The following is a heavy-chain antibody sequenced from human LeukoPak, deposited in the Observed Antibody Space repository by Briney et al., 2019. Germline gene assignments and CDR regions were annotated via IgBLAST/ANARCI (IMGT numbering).Heavy chain of an antibody. CDR2: IYNSGST. V-gene: IGHV4-59*02. CDR1: GGSVSSSY. D-gene: IGHD3-10*01. J-gene: IGHJ5*02. Sequence: SETLSLTCTVSGGSVSSSYWSWIRQPPGRGLEWIGYIYNSGSTNYNPSLKSRVTISVDTSKNQFSLKLSSVTTADTAVYYCAREGSGSYYNWFDPWGQGTLVTVSS. CDR3: AREGSGSYYNWFDP.